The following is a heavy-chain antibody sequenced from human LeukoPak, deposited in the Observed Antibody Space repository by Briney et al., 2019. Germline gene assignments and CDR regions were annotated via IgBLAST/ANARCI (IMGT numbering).Heavy chain of an antibody. CDR3: ARDLYGGTSATFDY. CDR2: MNPNSGNT. CDR1: GYTFTSYD. D-gene: IGHD4-23*01. V-gene: IGHV1-8*01. Sequence: ASVKVSCKASGYTFTSYDINWVRQATGQGLEWMGWMNPNSGNTGYAQKFQGRVTMTRNTSISTAYMELSSLRSEDTAAYYCARDLYGGTSATFDYRGQGTLVTVSS. J-gene: IGHJ4*02.